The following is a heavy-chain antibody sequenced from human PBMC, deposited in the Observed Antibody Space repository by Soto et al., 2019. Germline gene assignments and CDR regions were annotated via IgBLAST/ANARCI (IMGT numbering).Heavy chain of an antibody. Sequence: ASVKVSCKASGYTFTGYYMHWVRQAPGQGLEWMGWINPNSGGTNNAQKFQGRVTMTRDTSICTVYLELSRLRSDDTAVYYCARGGRRLRLPMYGLDVWGQGTTVTVSS. CDR1: GYTFTGYY. CDR3: ARGGRRLRLPMYGLDV. D-gene: IGHD4-17*01. CDR2: INPNSGGT. J-gene: IGHJ6*02. V-gene: IGHV1-2*02.